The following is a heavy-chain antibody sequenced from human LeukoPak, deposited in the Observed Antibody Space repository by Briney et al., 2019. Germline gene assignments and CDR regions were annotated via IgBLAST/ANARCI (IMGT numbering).Heavy chain of an antibody. J-gene: IGHJ6*03. CDR1: GYTFTNYD. V-gene: IGHV1-8*01. D-gene: IGHD4-23*01. CDR2: MNPSSGNT. Sequence: GASVKVSCKASGYTFTNYDINWVRQATGQGLEWMGWMNPSSGNTGYVQKFQGRVTMTRNTSITTAYMEVSSPRSEDTAVYFCARGHYGGNIPHYYYMDVWGKGTTVTVSS. CDR3: ARGHYGGNIPHYYYMDV.